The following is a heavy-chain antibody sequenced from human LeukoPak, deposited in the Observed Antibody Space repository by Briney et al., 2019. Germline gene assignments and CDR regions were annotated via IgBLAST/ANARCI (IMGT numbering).Heavy chain of an antibody. J-gene: IGHJ4*02. CDR2: INPSGGST. V-gene: IGHV1-46*01. CDR3: ARARCFSGGNCRGGYYFDY. Sequence: ASVKVSCKASGYTFTSYYMHWVRQAPGQGLEWMGIINPSGGSTSYAQKFQGRVTVTRDTSTSTVYMELSSLRAEDTAVYYCARARCFSGGNCRGGYYFDYWGQGTLVPVSS. D-gene: IGHD2-15*01. CDR1: GYTFTSYY.